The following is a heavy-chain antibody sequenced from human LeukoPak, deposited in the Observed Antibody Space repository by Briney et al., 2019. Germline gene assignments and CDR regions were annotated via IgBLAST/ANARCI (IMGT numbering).Heavy chain of an antibody. J-gene: IGHJ4*02. CDR3: ARDESGASHRPYYFDY. D-gene: IGHD2-15*01. V-gene: IGHV3-48*03. CDR2: ISSSGTTI. Sequence: GGSLRLSCAASGFTFSTSEMNCVRQAPGKGLEWVSYISSSGTTIYYADSVKGRFTISRDNAKNSLYLQMNSLRAEDTAVYYCARDESGASHRPYYFDYWGQGTLVTVSS. CDR1: GFTFSTSE.